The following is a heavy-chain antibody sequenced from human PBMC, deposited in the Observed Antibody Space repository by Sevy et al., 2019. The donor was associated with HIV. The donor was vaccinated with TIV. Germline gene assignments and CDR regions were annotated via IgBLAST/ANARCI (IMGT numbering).Heavy chain of an antibody. CDR2: INSDGSST. Sequence: GGSLRLSCAASGFTFSSYWMHWVRQAPGKGLVWVSRINSDGSSTSYADSVKGRFTISRDNAKNTLYLQMNSLRAEDTAVYYCAREGSYRLNRDAFDIWGQGTMVTVSS. V-gene: IGHV3-74*01. D-gene: IGHD1-26*01. CDR1: GFTFSSYW. J-gene: IGHJ3*02. CDR3: AREGSYRLNRDAFDI.